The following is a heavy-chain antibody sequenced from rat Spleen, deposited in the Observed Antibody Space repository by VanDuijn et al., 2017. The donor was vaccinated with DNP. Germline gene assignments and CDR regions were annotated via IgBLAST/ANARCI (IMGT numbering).Heavy chain of an antibody. J-gene: IGHJ2*01. V-gene: IGHV5-7*01. CDR1: GFTFSDYN. Sequence: EVQLVESGGDLVQPGGSIKLSCTASGFTFSDYNLAWVRQAPKKGLEWVATISYDGSSTYYRDSVKGRFTVSRDNAKSTLYLQMDSLRSEDTATYYCARPDYWGQGVMVTVSS. CDR2: ISYDGSST. CDR3: ARPDY.